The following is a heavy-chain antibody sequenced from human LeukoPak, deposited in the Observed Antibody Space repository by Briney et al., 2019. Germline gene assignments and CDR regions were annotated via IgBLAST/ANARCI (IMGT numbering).Heavy chain of an antibody. D-gene: IGHD3-22*01. J-gene: IGHJ3*02. V-gene: IGHV4-59*01. CDR1: GDSINSDY. Sequence: SETLSLTCTVSGDSINSDYWSWIRQSPGKGLEWIGFVSYSGRTRYNPSLQSRVTLSIDTSRSHFSLKLTSLSAADTALYYCARLFDYDSSGDPDTFNIWGQGTKVTVSS. CDR2: VSYSGRT. CDR3: ARLFDYDSSGDPDTFNI.